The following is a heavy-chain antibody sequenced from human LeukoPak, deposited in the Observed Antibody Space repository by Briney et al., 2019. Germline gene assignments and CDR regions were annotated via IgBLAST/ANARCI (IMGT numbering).Heavy chain of an antibody. D-gene: IGHD4-17*01. CDR1: GGSISSGGYY. Sequence: SETLSPTCTVSGGSISSGGYYWSWIRQPPGKGLEWIGYIYHSGSTNYNPSLKSRVTISVDTSKNQFSLKLSSVTAADTAVYYCARDIDYGDYAHYFDYWGQGTLVTVSS. CDR3: ARDIDYGDYAHYFDY. CDR2: IYHSGST. J-gene: IGHJ4*02. V-gene: IGHV4-61*08.